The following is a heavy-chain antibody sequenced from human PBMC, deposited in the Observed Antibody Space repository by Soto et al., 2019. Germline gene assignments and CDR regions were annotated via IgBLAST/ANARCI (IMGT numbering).Heavy chain of an antibody. CDR3: ARDYGLYSSSSRGYYYYYYMDV. CDR1: GYTFTSYA. D-gene: IGHD6-6*01. Sequence: ASVKVSCKASGYTFTSYAMHWVRQAPGQRLEWMGWINAGNGNTKYSQKFQGRVTITRETSASTAYMELSSLRSEDTAVYYCARDYGLYSSSSRGYYYYYYMDVWGKGTTVTVSS. J-gene: IGHJ6*03. CDR2: INAGNGNT. V-gene: IGHV1-3*01.